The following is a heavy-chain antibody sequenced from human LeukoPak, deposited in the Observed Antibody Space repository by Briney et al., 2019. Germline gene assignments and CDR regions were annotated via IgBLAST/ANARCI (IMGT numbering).Heavy chain of an antibody. CDR2: INHSGST. V-gene: IGHV4-34*01. D-gene: IGHD4-11*01. CDR1: GGSFSGYY. CDR3: ARATGKYYYYYMDV. Sequence: NPSETLSLTCAVYGGSFSGYYWSWIRQPPGKGLEWIGEINHSGSTNYNPSLKSRVTISVDTSKNQFSLKLSSVTAADTAVYYCARATGKYYYYYMDVWGKGTTVTVSS. J-gene: IGHJ6*03.